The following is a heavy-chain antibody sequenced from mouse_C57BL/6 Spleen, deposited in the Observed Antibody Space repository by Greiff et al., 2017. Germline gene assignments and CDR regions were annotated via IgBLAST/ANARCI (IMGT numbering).Heavy chain of an antibody. CDR3: ARWEDYEFAY. J-gene: IGHJ3*01. CDR2: INPNNGGT. Sequence: EVQLQQSGPELVKPGASVKIPCKASGYTFTDYNMDWVKQSHGKSLEWIGDINPNNGGTIYNQKFKGKATLTVDKSSSTAYMELRSLTSEDTAVYYCARWEDYEFAYWGQGTLVTVSA. V-gene: IGHV1-18*01. CDR1: GYTFTDYN. D-gene: IGHD2-4*01.